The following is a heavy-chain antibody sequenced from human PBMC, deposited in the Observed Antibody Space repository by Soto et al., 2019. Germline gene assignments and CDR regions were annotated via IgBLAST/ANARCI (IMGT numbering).Heavy chain of an antibody. Sequence: EVQLVESGGGLVQPGGSLRLSCETSGFAFSNYWMSWVRQLPGKGLEWVANIRQDGSEINYVDSVRGRFTISRDNAKSSLNLQINSLRAEDTAVYHCVRSSGWTGDYWGQGILVTVSS. J-gene: IGHJ4*02. D-gene: IGHD3-10*01. CDR3: VRSSGWTGDY. CDR1: GFAFSNYW. CDR2: IRQDGSEI. V-gene: IGHV3-7*04.